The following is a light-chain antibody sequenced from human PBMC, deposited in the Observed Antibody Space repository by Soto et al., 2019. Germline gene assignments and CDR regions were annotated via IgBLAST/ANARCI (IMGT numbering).Light chain of an antibody. J-gene: IGKJ1*01. CDR3: QHYNSYSEA. CDR1: QTISSW. V-gene: IGKV1-5*03. CDR2: KAS. Sequence: DIQMTQSPYTLSASVGDRVTITCLASQTISSWLAWYQQKPGKAPKLMIYKASTLKSGVPSRFSGSGSGTEFTLTISSLQPDDFATYYCQHYNSYSEAFGQGTKVDI.